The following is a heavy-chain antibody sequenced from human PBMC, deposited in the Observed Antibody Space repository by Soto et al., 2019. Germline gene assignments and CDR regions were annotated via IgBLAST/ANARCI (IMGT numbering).Heavy chain of an antibody. V-gene: IGHV1-69*01. CDR2: SIPLLDTA. CDR1: GGPCSRHV. Sequence: QVQLVQSGAEVKKPGSSVKVSCMASGGPCSRHVVSWVRQAPGPGLEWVGGSIPLLDTASYAQKLLDRATITVDADGITAYLELSSLTSGDTAAYYGERGRRIYLDDYYCYGLEVWGHGTTVSVSS. D-gene: IGHD1-1*01. CDR3: ERGRRIYLDDYYCYGLEV. J-gene: IGHJ6*02.